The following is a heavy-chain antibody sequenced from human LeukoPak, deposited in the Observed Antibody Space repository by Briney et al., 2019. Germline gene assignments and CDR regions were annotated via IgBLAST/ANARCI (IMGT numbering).Heavy chain of an antibody. CDR3: ARDGARGKSPNWFDP. D-gene: IGHD4-23*01. CDR2: INWNGGST. V-gene: IGHV3-20*01. CDR1: GFTFDDYG. Sequence: GGSLRLSCAAPGFTFDDYGMSWVRQAPGKGLEWVSGINWNGGSTGYADSVKGRFTISRDNAKNSLYLQMNSLRAEGTALYHCARDGARGKSPNWFDPWGQGTLVTVSS. J-gene: IGHJ5*02.